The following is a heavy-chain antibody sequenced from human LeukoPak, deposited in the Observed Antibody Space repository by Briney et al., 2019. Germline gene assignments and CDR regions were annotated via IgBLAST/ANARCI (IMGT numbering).Heavy chain of an antibody. D-gene: IGHD2-15*01. CDR2: ISAYNGNT. J-gene: IGHJ4*02. Sequence: ASVKVSCKASGYTFTSYGISWVRQAPGRGLEWMGWISAYNGNTNYAQKLQGRVTMTTDTSTSTAYMELRSLRSDDTAVYYCARSPPVVVAASPDYWGQGTLVTVSS. V-gene: IGHV1-18*01. CDR1: GYTFTSYG. CDR3: ARSPPVVVAASPDY.